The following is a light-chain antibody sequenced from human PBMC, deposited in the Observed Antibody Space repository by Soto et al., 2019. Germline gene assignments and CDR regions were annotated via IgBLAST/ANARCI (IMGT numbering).Light chain of an antibody. CDR3: QQANSFPFP. V-gene: IGKV1-12*01. CDR1: QSISSW. CDR2: AAS. Sequence: DIQMTQSPSTMSASVGDRVTITCRASQSISSWLAWYKQKPGKAPELLIYAASSLQSGVPSRFSCSGSGTDLTLTISSLQPEDFATYDCQQANSFPFPVGQGTRLEIK. J-gene: IGKJ5*01.